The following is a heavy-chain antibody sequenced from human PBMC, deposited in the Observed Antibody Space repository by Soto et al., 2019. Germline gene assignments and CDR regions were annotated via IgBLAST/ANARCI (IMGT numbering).Heavy chain of an antibody. Sequence: ASVKVSCKASGYTFTGYYMHWVRQAPGQGLEWMGWINPNSGGTNYAQKFQGRVTMTRDTSISTAYMELSRLRSDETAVYYCARSRQYSYGSLGFDPWGQGTLVTVS. CDR3: ARSRQYSYGSLGFDP. J-gene: IGHJ5*02. CDR1: GYTFTGYY. V-gene: IGHV1-2*02. CDR2: INPNSGGT. D-gene: IGHD5-18*01.